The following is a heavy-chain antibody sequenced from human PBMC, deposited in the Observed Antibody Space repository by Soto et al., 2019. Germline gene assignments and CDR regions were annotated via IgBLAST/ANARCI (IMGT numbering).Heavy chain of an antibody. V-gene: IGHV5-51*01. D-gene: IGHD3-10*01. J-gene: IGHJ6*02. CDR3: ARRGHSYGLDV. CDR2: IYAGDSET. CDR1: GYNFATYW. Sequence: PGESLKISCKGSGYNFATYWIAWVRQLPGKGPEWMGIIYAGDSETSYSPSFQGQVTISVDKSISTAYLQWNSLKASDTAMYYCARRGHSYGLDVWGQGTKSTVSS.